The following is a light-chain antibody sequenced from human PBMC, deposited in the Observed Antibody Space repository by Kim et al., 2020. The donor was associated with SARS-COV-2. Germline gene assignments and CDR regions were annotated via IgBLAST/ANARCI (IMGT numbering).Light chain of an antibody. CDR1: SLRSYY. J-gene: IGLJ2*01. CDR2: GKN. Sequence: AWGQTVRITCQGDSLRSYYASWYQQKPGQAPVLVIYGKNNRPSGIPDRFSGSSSGNTASLTITGAQAEDEADYYCNSRDSSGNHLLFGGGTKLTVL. V-gene: IGLV3-19*01. CDR3: NSRDSSGNHLL.